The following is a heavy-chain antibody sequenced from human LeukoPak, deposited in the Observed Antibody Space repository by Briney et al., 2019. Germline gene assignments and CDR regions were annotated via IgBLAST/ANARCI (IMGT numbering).Heavy chain of an antibody. J-gene: IGHJ4*02. D-gene: IGHD2-21*01. Sequence: GGSLRLSCAASGFNFSTYGIHWARQAPGKGLEWVAFISNDGNNEYYSDSVKGRFTISRDTAKNSLYLQMNSLRAEDTAVYYCARSIDIDYWGQGTLVTVSS. CDR1: GFNFSTYG. V-gene: IGHV3-33*05. CDR3: ARSIDIDY. CDR2: ISNDGNNE.